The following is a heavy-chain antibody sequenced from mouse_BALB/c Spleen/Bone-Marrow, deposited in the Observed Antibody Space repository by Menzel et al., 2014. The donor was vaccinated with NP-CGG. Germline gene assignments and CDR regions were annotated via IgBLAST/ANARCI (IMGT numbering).Heavy chain of an antibody. CDR3: TREHGWYFDV. J-gene: IGHJ1*01. V-gene: IGHV1S135*01. CDR2: IGPYNGGT. Sequence: VQLQQSGPELVKPGASVKVSCKASGYSFTDYNMYRVKQSHGKSLEWIGYIGPYNGGTTYNQKFKGKATLTADKSSSTAFMHLNSLTSEDSSVYYCTREHGWYFDVWGAGTTVTVSS. CDR1: GYSFTDYN.